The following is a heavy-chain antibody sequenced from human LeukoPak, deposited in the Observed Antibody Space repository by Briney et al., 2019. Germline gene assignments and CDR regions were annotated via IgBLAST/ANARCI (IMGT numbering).Heavy chain of an antibody. CDR1: GFIFSHYG. Sequence: GGSLRLSCAASGFIFSHYGMHWVRQAPGKGLEWVAYIRYDGKNKHYADSVKGRFIISRDNSTNTLYLQMNSLRAEDTAVYYCAKASDDYGDYYYYYYMDVWGKGTTVTVSS. J-gene: IGHJ6*03. V-gene: IGHV3-30*02. D-gene: IGHD4-17*01. CDR2: IRYDGKNK. CDR3: AKASDDYGDYYYYYYMDV.